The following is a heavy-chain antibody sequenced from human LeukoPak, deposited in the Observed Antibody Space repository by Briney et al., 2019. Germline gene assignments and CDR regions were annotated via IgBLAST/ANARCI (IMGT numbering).Heavy chain of an antibody. CDR2: IKQDGREK. Sequence: GGSLRLSCAASGFPFSSYWMNWVRQTPGKGLEWVANIKQDGREKYYLDSVEGRFTISRDNAKNSLYLQMNSLTADDTGVYYCARWIGGFDYWGQGALVTVSS. J-gene: IGHJ4*02. CDR1: GFPFSSYW. CDR3: ARWIGGFDY. V-gene: IGHV3-7*01. D-gene: IGHD3-10*01.